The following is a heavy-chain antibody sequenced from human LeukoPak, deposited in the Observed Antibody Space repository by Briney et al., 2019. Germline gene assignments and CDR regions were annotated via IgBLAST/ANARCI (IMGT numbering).Heavy chain of an antibody. CDR3: ASFLMDRGAYWFDP. CDR2: IVVDRGNT. J-gene: IGHJ5*02. Sequence: ASVKVSFKASGFTFTISAMQWVRQARGQRLEWIGLIVVDRGNTNYAQKFQERVTITRDMSTSTACMELSSLRTEETAVYYWASFLMDRGAYWFDPWGEGTLVTVSS. V-gene: IGHV1-58*02. D-gene: IGHD3-10*01. CDR1: GFTFTISA.